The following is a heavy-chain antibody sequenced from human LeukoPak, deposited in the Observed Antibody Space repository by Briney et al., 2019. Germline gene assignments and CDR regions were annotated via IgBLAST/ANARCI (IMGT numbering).Heavy chain of an antibody. CDR3: ARDRHSNYERDYYYGMDV. V-gene: IGHV4-39*07. J-gene: IGHJ6*02. CDR2: IYYSGST. Sequence: PSETLSLTCTVSGGSISSSSYYWGWIRQPPGKGLEWIGSIYYSGSTYYNPSLKSRVTISVDTSKNQFSLKLSSVTAADTAVYYCARDRHSNYERDYYYGMDVWGQGTTVTVSS. CDR1: GGSISSSSYY. D-gene: IGHD4-11*01.